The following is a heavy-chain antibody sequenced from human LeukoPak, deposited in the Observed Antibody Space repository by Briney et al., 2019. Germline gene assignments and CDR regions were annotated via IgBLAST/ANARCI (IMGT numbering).Heavy chain of an antibody. CDR3: ARSLRKESGPPYFEY. CDR2: IYYSGT. J-gene: IGHJ4*02. V-gene: IGHV4-59*08. Sequence: SETLSLTCTVSGGSISNYYWSWIRQPPGKGLEWIGYIYYSGTNYNPSLTSRVTISVDKSKNQFTLKLSSVTAADTAVYYCARSLRKESGPPYFEYWGQGTLVTVSS. D-gene: IGHD3-10*01. CDR1: GGSISNYY.